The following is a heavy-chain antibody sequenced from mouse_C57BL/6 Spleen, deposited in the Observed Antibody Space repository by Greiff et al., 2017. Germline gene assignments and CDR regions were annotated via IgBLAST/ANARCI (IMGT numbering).Heavy chain of an antibody. V-gene: IGHV14-3*01. CDR1: GFTIKNTY. J-gene: IGHJ4*01. Sequence: VQLQQSVAELVRPGASVKLSCTASGFTIKNTYMHWVKQRPEQGLEWIGRIDPANGNTKYAPKFQGKATITADTSSNTAYLQLSSLTSEDTAIYYGARGDDGYYVGAMDDWGQGTSVTVSS. CDR2: IDPANGNT. D-gene: IGHD2-3*01. CDR3: ARGDDGYYVGAMDD.